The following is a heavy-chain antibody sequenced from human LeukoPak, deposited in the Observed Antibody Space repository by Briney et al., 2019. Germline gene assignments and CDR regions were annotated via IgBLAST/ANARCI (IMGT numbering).Heavy chain of an antibody. CDR1: GGSISSYY. V-gene: IGHV4-59*01. J-gene: IGHJ6*02. Sequence: TSSETLSLTCTVSGGSISSYYWSWIRQPPGKGLEWIGYIYYSGSTNYNPSLKSRVTISVDTSKNQFSLKLSSVTSADTAVYYCARVGGSNHYYYGMDVWGQGTTVTASS. CDR2: IYYSGST. CDR3: ARVGGSNHYYYGMDV. D-gene: IGHD1-26*01.